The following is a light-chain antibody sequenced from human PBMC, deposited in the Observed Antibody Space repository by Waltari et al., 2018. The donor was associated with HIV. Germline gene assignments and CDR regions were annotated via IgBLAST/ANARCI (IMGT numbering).Light chain of an antibody. V-gene: IGLV2-14*01. J-gene: IGLJ2*01. Sequence: QSALTQPASASGSPGQYITISCTGTSTDVGGHNYVSWYQQHPGKAPKLMIYDVSNRPSGVSNRFSGSKSGNTASLTISGLQAEDEADYYCSSYTSSSTLVFGGGTKLTVL. CDR3: SSYTSSSTLV. CDR1: STDVGGHNY. CDR2: DVS.